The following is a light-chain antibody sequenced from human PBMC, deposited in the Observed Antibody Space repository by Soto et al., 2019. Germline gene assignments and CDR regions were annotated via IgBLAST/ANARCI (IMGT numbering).Light chain of an antibody. CDR3: QVWDSSSDHTGV. J-gene: IGLJ2*01. Sequence: SYELTQPPSVSVAPGQTARITCGGNNSGSKSVHCYQQKPGQAPVLVVYVDSDRPSGIPGRFSGSNSGNTATLTISRVEAGDEADYYCQVWDSSSDHTGVFGGGTKLTVL. CDR1: NSGSKS. V-gene: IGLV3-21*02. CDR2: VDS.